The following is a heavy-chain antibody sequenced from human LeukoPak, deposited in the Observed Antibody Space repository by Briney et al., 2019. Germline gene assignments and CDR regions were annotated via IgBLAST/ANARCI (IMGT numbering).Heavy chain of an antibody. CDR2: IYTSGST. Sequence: PSETLSLTCTVSGGSISSYYWSWIRQPAGKGLEWIGRIYTSGSTNYNPSLKSRVTMSVDTSMNQFSLNLSSVTAADTAVYYCARDYYDYVWGSFRDPYWYFDLWGRGTLVTVSS. J-gene: IGHJ2*01. V-gene: IGHV4-4*07. CDR1: GGSISSYY. D-gene: IGHD3-16*02. CDR3: ARDYYDYVWGSFRDPYWYFDL.